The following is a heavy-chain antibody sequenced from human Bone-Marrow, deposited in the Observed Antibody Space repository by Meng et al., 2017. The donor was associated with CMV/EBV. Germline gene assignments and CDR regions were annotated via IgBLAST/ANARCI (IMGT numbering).Heavy chain of an antibody. CDR3: TKTRLAWGIDY. D-gene: IGHD7-27*01. CDR2: ISASGGST. J-gene: IGHJ4*02. CDR1: GFIYVNYA. V-gene: IGHV3-23*01. Sequence: VKLLDSGGGLVQPGGSLRLSCATSGFIYVNYAMSWVRQAPGKGLEWVSEISASGGSTKYADSVKGRFTISRDNSKNTLYLQMNSLRAEDTAIYYCTKTRLAWGIDYWGQGTLVTVSS.